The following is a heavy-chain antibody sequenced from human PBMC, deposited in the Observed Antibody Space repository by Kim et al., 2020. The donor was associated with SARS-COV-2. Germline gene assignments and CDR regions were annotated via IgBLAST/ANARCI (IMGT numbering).Heavy chain of an antibody. J-gene: IGHJ4*02. V-gene: IGHV1-2*02. CDR3: ARAEDFWSGYYVL. D-gene: IGHD3-3*01. Sequence: YAQKVQGRVTMTRDTSISTAYMELSRLRSDDTAVYYCARAEDFWSGYYVLWGQGTLVTVSS.